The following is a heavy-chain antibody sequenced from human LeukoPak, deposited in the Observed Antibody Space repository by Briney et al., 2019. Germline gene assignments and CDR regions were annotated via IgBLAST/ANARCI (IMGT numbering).Heavy chain of an antibody. CDR3: AKRGGSGSYHPPFDY. Sequence: GGSLRLSCAASGFTFSSYAMSWVRQAPGKGLEWVSAISGSGGSTYYADSVKGRFTISRDNSKNTLYLQMNSLRAEDTAVYYCAKRGGSGSYHPPFDYWGQGTLVTVSS. D-gene: IGHD3-10*01. CDR2: ISGSGGST. CDR1: GFTFSSYA. J-gene: IGHJ4*02. V-gene: IGHV3-23*01.